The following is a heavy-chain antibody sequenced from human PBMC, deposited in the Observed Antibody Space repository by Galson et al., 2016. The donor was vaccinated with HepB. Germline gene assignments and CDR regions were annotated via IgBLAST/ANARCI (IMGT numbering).Heavy chain of an antibody. CDR3: ARAKDLFGDFPQNYDLVY. CDR1: GFTFSTYS. V-gene: IGHV3-21*01. D-gene: IGHD2-21*02. J-gene: IGHJ4*02. Sequence: SLRLSCAASGFTFSTYSMNWVRLAPGKGLEWVSSTDSTSRYIYYADSVRGRFTISRDNAQKSLYLQMNSLRAEDTALYYCARAKDLFGDFPQNYDLVYWGRGTLGTVSS. CDR2: TDSTSRYI.